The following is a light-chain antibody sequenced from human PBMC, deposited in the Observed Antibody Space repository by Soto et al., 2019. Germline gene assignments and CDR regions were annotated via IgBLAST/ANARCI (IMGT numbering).Light chain of an antibody. CDR2: GVS. CDR1: SSDVGGYKF. J-gene: IGLJ1*01. V-gene: IGLV2-8*01. Sequence: QSALTQPPSASGSPGQSVTISCTGTSSDVGGYKFVSWYQQHPGKAPKLMIFGVSQRPSGVPDRFSGSKSANTASLTVSGLQDEDEAEYYCSSYTSSSTYVFGTGTKLTVL. CDR3: SSYTSSSTYV.